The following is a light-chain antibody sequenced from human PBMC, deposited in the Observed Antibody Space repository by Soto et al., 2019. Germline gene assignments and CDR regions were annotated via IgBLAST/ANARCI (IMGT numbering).Light chain of an antibody. J-gene: IGKJ1*01. CDR1: QSLRSS. Sequence: ETMMTQSPDTLSVSLGERATLSCRASQSLRSSLAWYQQKPGQAPRLLIYDASTRATGIPARFSGTGSRTEFTLTISSLQSEDFAVYFCQQYNNWPRTFGQGTKVDIK. CDR2: DAS. CDR3: QQYNNWPRT. V-gene: IGKV3-15*01.